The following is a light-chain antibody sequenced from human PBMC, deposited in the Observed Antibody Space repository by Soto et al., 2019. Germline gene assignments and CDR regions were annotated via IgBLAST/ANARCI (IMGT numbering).Light chain of an antibody. CDR3: QQTYISPPT. J-gene: IGKJ4*01. V-gene: IGKV4-1*01. CDR2: WAS. Sequence: DIVMTQSPYSLAVSLGERATINCKSSQSVLYSSNNKNYLAWYQQKPGQPPKLLIYWASTRESGVPDRFSGSGSGTDFTLTINSLQPEDFATYSCQQTYISPPTFGGGTKVDIK. CDR1: QSVLYSSNNKNY.